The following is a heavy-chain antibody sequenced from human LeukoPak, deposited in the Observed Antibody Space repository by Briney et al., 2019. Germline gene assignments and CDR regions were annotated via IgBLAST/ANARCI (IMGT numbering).Heavy chain of an antibody. J-gene: IGHJ4*02. CDR3: ARATNWNYDC. CDR1: GFTFSDYY. CDR2: IYSGGYT. Sequence: GGSLRLSCAASGFTFSDYYMSWIRQAPGKGLEWVSVIYSGGYTDYADSVKGRFTISRDNSKNRLYLQMNSLRAEDTAVYYCARATNWNYDCWGQGTLVTVSS. D-gene: IGHD1-7*01. V-gene: IGHV3-66*01.